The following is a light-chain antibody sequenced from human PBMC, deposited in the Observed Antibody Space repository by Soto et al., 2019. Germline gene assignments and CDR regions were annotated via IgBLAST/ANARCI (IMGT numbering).Light chain of an antibody. V-gene: IGKV3-20*01. J-gene: IGKJ1*01. Sequence: EVVLTQSPGTLSLSPGQRATLSCRASQPVSPSFLAWYQQKGGQAPRLLVYGASTRSTDVPDRFSGSGSGTDFTLTISELEPEDFAVYYCQHYDWSLTWTFGPGTKVDIK. CDR2: GAS. CDR1: QPVSPSF. CDR3: QHYDWSLTWT.